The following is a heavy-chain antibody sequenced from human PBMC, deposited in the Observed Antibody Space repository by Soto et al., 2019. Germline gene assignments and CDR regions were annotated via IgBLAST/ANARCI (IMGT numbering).Heavy chain of an antibody. J-gene: IGHJ6*02. CDR1: GYTFTSYG. Sequence: ASVKVSCKASGYTFTSYGISWVRQAPGQGLEWMGWISAYNGNTNYAQKLQGRVTMTTDTSTSTAYMELRSLRSDDTAVYYCASVVAIRYCSSTSCPYYYGMDVWGQGTTVTVSS. D-gene: IGHD2-2*01. V-gene: IGHV1-18*01. CDR2: ISAYNGNT. CDR3: ASVVAIRYCSSTSCPYYYGMDV.